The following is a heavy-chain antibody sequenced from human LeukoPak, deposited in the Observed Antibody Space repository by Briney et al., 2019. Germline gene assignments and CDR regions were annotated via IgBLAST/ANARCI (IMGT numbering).Heavy chain of an antibody. Sequence: PSETLSLTCSLSHGAISTFFWNWIRQPAGKPLEWIGRVYATGTANYNPSLKSRVTMSVDTSKNQFSLKLSSVTAADTAVYYCARLGGSYFDYWGQGTLVTVSS. V-gene: IGHV4-4*07. CDR1: HGAISTFF. J-gene: IGHJ4*02. CDR2: VYATGTA. CDR3: ARLGGSYFDY. D-gene: IGHD1-26*01.